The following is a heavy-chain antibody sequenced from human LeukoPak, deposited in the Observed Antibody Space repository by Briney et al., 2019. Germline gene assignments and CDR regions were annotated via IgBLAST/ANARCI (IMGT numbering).Heavy chain of an antibody. CDR2: IIPIFGTA. J-gene: IGHJ5*02. CDR3: ARDPRGITFGGVIVDLYWFDH. V-gene: IGHV1-69*01. Sequence: SVKVSCKASGGTFSSYAISWVRQAPGQGLEWMGGIIPIFGTANYAQKFQGRVTITADESTSTAYMELSSLRSEDTAVYYCARDPRGITFGGVIVDLYWFDHWGQGTLVTVSS. D-gene: IGHD3-16*02. CDR1: GGTFSSYA.